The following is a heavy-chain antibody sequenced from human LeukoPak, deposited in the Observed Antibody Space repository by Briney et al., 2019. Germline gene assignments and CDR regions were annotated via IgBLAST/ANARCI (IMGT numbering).Heavy chain of an antibody. CDR1: GFTLSSYS. J-gene: IGHJ4*02. CDR2: IKQDGSEK. V-gene: IGHV3-7*01. CDR3: ARDLYRIVVVPHYFDY. D-gene: IGHD3-22*01. Sequence: SGGSLRLSCAASGFTLSSYSMNWVRQAPGKGLEWVANIKQDGSEKCYVDSVKGRFTISRDNAKNSLYLQMNSLRAEDTAVYYCARDLYRIVVVPHYFDYWGQGTLVTVSS.